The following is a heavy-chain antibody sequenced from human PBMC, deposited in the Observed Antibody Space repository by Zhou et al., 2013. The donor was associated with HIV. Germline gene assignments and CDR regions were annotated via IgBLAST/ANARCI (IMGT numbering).Heavy chain of an antibody. V-gene: IGHV1-69*04. Sequence: QVHLVQSGAEVKKPGSSVKVSCKASGGSFISYAISWVRQAPGQGLEWMGRTIPILGIANYAQKFQGRVTITADKSTSTAYMELSGLRFEDTAVYYCAGDERLVQGVLPDYWGQGTLVTVSS. CDR3: AGDERLVQGVLPDY. D-gene: IGHD3-10*01. CDR2: TIPILGIA. J-gene: IGHJ4*02. CDR1: GGSFISYA.